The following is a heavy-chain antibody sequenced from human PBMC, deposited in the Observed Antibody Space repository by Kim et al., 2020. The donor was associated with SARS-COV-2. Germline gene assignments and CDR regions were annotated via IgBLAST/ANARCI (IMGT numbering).Heavy chain of an antibody. D-gene: IGHD3-16*01. CDR1: GFTFTNAW. Sequence: GGSLRLSCAASGFTFTNAWMTWVRQAPGKGLEWVAHIRSKDDGGTTDYATPVKGRFTISRDDSTSTLYLQMNSLRADDTAVYYCTTDPRGFSYGYYYGMDGWGQGPTVTVSS. J-gene: IGHJ6*02. CDR2: IRSKDDGGTT. V-gene: IGHV3-15*05. CDR3: TTDPRGFSYGYYYGMDG.